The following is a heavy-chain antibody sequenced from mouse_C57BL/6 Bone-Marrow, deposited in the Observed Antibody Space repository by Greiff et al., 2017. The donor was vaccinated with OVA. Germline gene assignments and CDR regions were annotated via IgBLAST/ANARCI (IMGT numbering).Heavy chain of an antibody. V-gene: IGHV7-3*01. D-gene: IGHD1-1*01. CDR3: ARSDYCGSRAMDD. CDR2: IRNKANGYTT. CDR1: GFTFTDYY. Sequence: EVQLQQSGGGLVQSEGSLSLSCAASGFTFTDYYMSWVRQPPGKALEWLGFIRNKANGYTTEYSASVKGRFTISRDNSQSILYLQMNALRAEDSATYYCARSDYCGSRAMDDWGQGTSVTVSS. J-gene: IGHJ4*01.